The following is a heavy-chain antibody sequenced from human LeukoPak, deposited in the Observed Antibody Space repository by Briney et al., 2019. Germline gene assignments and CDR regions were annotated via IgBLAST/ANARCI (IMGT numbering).Heavy chain of an antibody. V-gene: IGHV3-74*01. CDR3: ARTPAYCRGDCYLSD. CDR2: INSDGTTT. CDR1: GITLSSYW. J-gene: IGHJ4*02. Sequence: PGGSLRLSCAASGITLSSYWMHWIRQAPGKGLVWVSRINSDGTTTSYADSVKGRFTISRDNAKNTLYLQMNSLRTEDTAVYYCARTPAYCRGDCYLSDWGQGTLVTVSS. D-gene: IGHD2-21*01.